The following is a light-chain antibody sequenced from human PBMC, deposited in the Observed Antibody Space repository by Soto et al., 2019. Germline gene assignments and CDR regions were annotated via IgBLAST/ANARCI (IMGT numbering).Light chain of an antibody. V-gene: IGLV1-40*01. CDR2: GNS. CDR1: SSNIGAGYD. J-gene: IGLJ2*01. CDR3: QSYDSSRAVV. Sequence: QSVLTQPPSVSGAPGQRVTISCTGSSSNIGAGYDVHWYQQLPGTAPKLLIYGNSNRPSGVPDRFSGSKSGTSASLAITGLQAEDEAAYYCQSYDSSRAVVFGGGTKVTVL.